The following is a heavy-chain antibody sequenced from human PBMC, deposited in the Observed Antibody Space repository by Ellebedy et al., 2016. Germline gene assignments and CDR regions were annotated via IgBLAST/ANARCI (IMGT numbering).Heavy chain of an antibody. J-gene: IGHJ6*02. Sequence: GESLKISXATSGFSFSNYFMTWIRRAPGKGLEWVATISGAGYTTFFADSVKGRFTISRDNAKNSLYLQMNSLRDEDTAVYYCARDLSGVAPYGMDVWGQGTLVTVSS. D-gene: IGHD3-3*01. V-gene: IGHV3-48*02. CDR2: ISGAGYTT. CDR1: GFSFSNYF. CDR3: ARDLSGVAPYGMDV.